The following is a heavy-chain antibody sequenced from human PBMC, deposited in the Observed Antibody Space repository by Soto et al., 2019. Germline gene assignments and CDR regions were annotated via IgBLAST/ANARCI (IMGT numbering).Heavy chain of an antibody. Sequence: QVQLVQSGTEVKKPGASVKVSCKASGYTFTSYGISWVRQAPGQGPEWMGWISGYNGNTHYAQKFQGKVTMTTDTSTNTAYMELRSLRSDDTAVYYCAKADSNYAGRFSYYYMDVWGNGTLVTVSS. CDR3: AKADSNYAGRFSYYYMDV. V-gene: IGHV1-18*01. J-gene: IGHJ6*03. CDR2: ISGYNGNT. CDR1: GYTFTSYG. D-gene: IGHD4-4*01.